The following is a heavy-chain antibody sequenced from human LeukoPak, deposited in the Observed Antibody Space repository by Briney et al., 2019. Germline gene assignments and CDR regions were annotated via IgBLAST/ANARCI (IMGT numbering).Heavy chain of an antibody. CDR2: ISGSGGTT. V-gene: IGHV3-23*01. J-gene: IGHJ4*02. Sequence: GGSLRLSCAASGFTFSSYAMSWVRQAPGKGLEWVSAISGSGGTTYYADSVKGRFTISRDNSKNTLYLQMNSLRAEDTALYYCAKEVQWLGHFDYWGQGTLVTVSS. CDR3: AKEVQWLGHFDY. CDR1: GFTFSSYA. D-gene: IGHD6-19*01.